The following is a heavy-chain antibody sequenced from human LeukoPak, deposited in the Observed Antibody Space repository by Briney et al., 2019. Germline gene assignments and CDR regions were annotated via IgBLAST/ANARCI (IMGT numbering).Heavy chain of an antibody. J-gene: IGHJ4*02. CDR1: GGSISSSSYY. CDR2: MYYSGST. CDR3: ATSAKVTGTRTFDY. Sequence: KTSETLSLTCTVSGGSISSSSYYWAWIRQPPGKGLEWIGSMYYSGSTYYNPSLKSRVTISLDTSKNQFSLKLSSVTAAGTAVYYCATSAKVTGTRTFDYWGQGSLVTVSS. V-gene: IGHV4-39*01. D-gene: IGHD4-17*01.